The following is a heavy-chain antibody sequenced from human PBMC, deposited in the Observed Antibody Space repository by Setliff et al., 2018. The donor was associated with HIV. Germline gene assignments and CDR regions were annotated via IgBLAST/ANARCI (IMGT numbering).Heavy chain of an antibody. D-gene: IGHD6-13*01. V-gene: IGHV1-2*02. CDR3: ARAMSSSWYIDGFDI. Sequence: ASVKVSCKASAYTFTAYYIHWVRQAPGQGLEWMGWINPNSGGTNYAQKFQGRVTMTRDTSKNRLSLKLSSVTAADAAVYYCARAMSSSWYIDGFDIWGQGTVVTVSS. CDR2: INPNSGGT. J-gene: IGHJ3*02. CDR1: AYTFTAYY.